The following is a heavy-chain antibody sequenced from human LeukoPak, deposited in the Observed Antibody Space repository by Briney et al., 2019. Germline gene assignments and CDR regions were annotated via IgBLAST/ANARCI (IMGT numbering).Heavy chain of an antibody. V-gene: IGHV4-34*01. CDR3: ARVGPVAGTSGFDY. CDR2: INHSGST. J-gene: IGHJ4*02. D-gene: IGHD6-19*01. CDR1: GGSFSGYY. Sequence: SETLSLTCAVYGGSFSGYYWSWIRQPPGKGLEWIGEINHSGSTNYNPSLKSRVTISVGTSKNQFSLKLTSVTAADTAVYYCARVGPVAGTSGFDYWGQGTLVTVSS.